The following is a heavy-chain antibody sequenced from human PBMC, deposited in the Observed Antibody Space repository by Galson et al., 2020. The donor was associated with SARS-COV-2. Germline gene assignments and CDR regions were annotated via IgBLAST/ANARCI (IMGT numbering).Heavy chain of an antibody. CDR2: ISSSGSTI. V-gene: IGHV3-11*01. J-gene: IGHJ4*02. CDR1: GFTFSDYY. CDR3: ASYDLWSGYYFDY. Sequence: GESLKISCAASGFTFSDYYLSWIRQAPGKRLEWVSYISSSGSTIYYADSVKGRFTISRDNAKNSLYLQMNSRRAEDTAVYYCASYDLWSGYYFDYWGQGTLVTVSS. D-gene: IGHD3-3*01.